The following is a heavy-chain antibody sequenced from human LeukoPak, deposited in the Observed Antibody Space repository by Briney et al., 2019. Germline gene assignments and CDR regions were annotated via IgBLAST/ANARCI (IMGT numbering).Heavy chain of an antibody. CDR2: IYYSGST. D-gene: IGHD6-25*01. CDR3: AGNGRTYSSVISY. Sequence: SETLSLTCTVSGGSISSYYWSWIRQPPGKGLEWIGYIYYSGSTNYNPSLKSRVTISVDTSKNQFSLKLSSVTAADTAVYYCAGNGRTYSSVISYWGQGTLVTVSS. V-gene: IGHV4-59*01. J-gene: IGHJ4*02. CDR1: GGSISSYY.